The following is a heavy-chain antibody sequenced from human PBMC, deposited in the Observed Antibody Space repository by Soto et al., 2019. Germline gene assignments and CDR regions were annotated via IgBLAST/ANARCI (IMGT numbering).Heavy chain of an antibody. D-gene: IGHD2-21*01. J-gene: IGHJ4*02. CDR3: VREVSDTAAFDS. CDR2: ISQSGTT. Sequence: QVQLQESSPGLVKPSGTLSLTCGVSGDSISGSDWWSWVRQPPGKGLEWIGEISQSGTTNYNPSLESRVTISLDKSKNSLSLKVDSVTAADTAVYFCVREVSDTAAFDSWGQGTLVTVSS. CDR1: GDSISGSDW. V-gene: IGHV4-4*02.